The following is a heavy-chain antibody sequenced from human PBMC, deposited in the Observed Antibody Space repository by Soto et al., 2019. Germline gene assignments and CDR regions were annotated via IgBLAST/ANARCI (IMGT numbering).Heavy chain of an antibody. Sequence: QVQLVQSGAEVKKPGSSVKVSCKASGGTFSSYTISWVRQAPGPGLEWMGRIIPILGIANYAQKFQGRVTITADKSTSTAYMELSSLRSEDTAVYYCARDCSSTSCYAYPWGQGTLVTVSS. CDR1: GGTFSSYT. D-gene: IGHD2-2*01. J-gene: IGHJ5*02. CDR3: ARDCSSTSCYAYP. V-gene: IGHV1-69*08. CDR2: IIPILGIA.